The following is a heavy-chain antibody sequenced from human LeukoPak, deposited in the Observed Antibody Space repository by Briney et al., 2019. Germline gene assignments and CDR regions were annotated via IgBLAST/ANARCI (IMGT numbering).Heavy chain of an antibody. CDR3: ARGHSYCGGRCYQE. D-gene: IGHD2-21*02. CDR1: GFTVSSNY. V-gene: IGHV3-53*01. Sequence: PGGSLRLSCAASGFTVSSNYMSWVRQAPGKGLEWVSVIYAGGNTYYADYVKGRFTISRDNSKNTLYLQMNSLRAEDTAVYYCARGHSYCGGRCYQEWGQGTLVTVSS. CDR2: IYAGGNT. J-gene: IGHJ4*02.